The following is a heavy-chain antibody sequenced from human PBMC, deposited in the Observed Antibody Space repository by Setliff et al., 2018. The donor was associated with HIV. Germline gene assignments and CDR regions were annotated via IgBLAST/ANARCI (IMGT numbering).Heavy chain of an antibody. CDR3: ASARIPTGGTSTSLDF. CDR2: ISPNNGDT. CDR1: GYTFTDYF. J-gene: IGHJ4*02. D-gene: IGHD1-1*01. V-gene: IGHV1-2*02. Sequence: GASVKVSCKASGYTFTDYFMHWVRQAPGQGLEWMGWISPNNGDTNIPQTFQGRVTMTRDTSINTAYMEFSSLRREDTAVYYCASARIPTGGTSTSLDFWGQGALVTVSS.